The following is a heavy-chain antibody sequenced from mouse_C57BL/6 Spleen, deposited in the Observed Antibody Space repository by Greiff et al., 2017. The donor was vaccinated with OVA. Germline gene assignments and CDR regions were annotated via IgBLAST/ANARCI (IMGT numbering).Heavy chain of an antibody. CDR1: GFTFSSYA. D-gene: IGHD1-2*01. CDR2: ISSGGDYI. J-gene: IGHJ4*01. CDR3: TRDSLSLLRGAMDY. Sequence: EVQRVESGEGLVKPGGSLKLSCAASGFTFSSYAMSWVRQTPEKRLEWVAYISSGGDYIYYADTVKGRFTISRDNARNTLYLQMSSLKSEDTAMYYCTRDSLSLLRGAMDYWGQGTSVTVSS. V-gene: IGHV5-9-1*02.